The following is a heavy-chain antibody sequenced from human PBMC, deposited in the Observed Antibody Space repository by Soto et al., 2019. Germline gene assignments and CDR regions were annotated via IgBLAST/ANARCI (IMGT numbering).Heavy chain of an antibody. D-gene: IGHD2-15*01. CDR3: ATVANMRVWF. Sequence: GGSLRLSCAASGFSFTHAWINWVRQAPGKGLEWVGRIRSKSDGETTDYAAPVKGRFTISRDDSKNTVYLQMNSLKIEDTAVYYCATVANMRVWFWGQGTLVTVSS. J-gene: IGHJ4*02. CDR2: IRSKSDGETT. V-gene: IGHV3-15*07. CDR1: GFSFTHAW.